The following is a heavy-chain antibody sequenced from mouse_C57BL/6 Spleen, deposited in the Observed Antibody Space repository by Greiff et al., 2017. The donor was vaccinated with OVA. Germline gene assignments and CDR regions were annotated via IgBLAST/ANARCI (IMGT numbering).Heavy chain of an antibody. CDR2: ISDGGSYT. D-gene: IGHD1-1*01. J-gene: IGHJ2*01. CDR3: ARDYYGSSHYYFDD. CDR1: GFTFSSYA. Sequence: EVQVVESGGGLVKPGGSLKLSCAASGFTFSSYAMSWVRQTPEKRLEWVATISDGGSYTYYPDNVKGRFTISRDNAKNNLYLQMSHLKSEDTAMYYCARDYYGSSHYYFDDWGKGTTLTVSS. V-gene: IGHV5-4*01.